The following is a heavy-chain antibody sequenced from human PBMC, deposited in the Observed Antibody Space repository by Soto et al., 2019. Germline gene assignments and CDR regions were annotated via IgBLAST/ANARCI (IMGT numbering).Heavy chain of an antibody. V-gene: IGHV4-59*07. Sequence: QVQLQESGPGLVAPSDTLSLTCSVSGGSIDDYYWSWIRQPPGKGLEWVAFIYHSGGTDYSPSLQSRVSLSVDTSKIQFSLRLTSVTSADTAVYYCARVRVDADDLLYFDSWGEGTLVTVSS. D-gene: IGHD3-3*01. CDR2: IYHSGGT. CDR3: ARVRVDADDLLYFDS. J-gene: IGHJ4*02. CDR1: GGSIDDYY.